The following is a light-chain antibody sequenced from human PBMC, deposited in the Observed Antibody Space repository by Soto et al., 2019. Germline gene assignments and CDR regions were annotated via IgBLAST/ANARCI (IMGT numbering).Light chain of an antibody. CDR1: DSNIGPNT. J-gene: IGLJ1*01. V-gene: IGLV1-44*01. CDR3: AAWDDSLNAYV. Sequence: QSVLTQPPSASGTPGQRVTISCSGGDSNIGPNTVNWYQQVPGTAPKLLIHNNDQRPSGVPDRISASKSGTSASLAISGLHSDDEADYYCAAWDDSLNAYVFGIGTKVTVL. CDR2: NND.